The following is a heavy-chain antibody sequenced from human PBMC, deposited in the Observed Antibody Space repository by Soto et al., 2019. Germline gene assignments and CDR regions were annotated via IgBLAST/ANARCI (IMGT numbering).Heavy chain of an antibody. CDR3: ARIPSRHFYYYDGMDV. J-gene: IGHJ6*02. CDR2: INHSGSI. Sequence: SETLSLTCAVYGGSFSGFYWSWVRQPPGKGLEWIGEINHSGSINQNVSLKSRVTISVDTSRNQFSLKLTSVTAADTAVYYCARIPSRHFYYYDGMDVWGQGTTVTVSS. V-gene: IGHV4-34*01. CDR1: GGSFSGFY. D-gene: IGHD2-21*01.